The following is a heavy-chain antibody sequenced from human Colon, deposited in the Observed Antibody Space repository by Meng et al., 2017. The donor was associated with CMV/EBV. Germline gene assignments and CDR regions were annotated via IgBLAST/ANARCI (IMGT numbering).Heavy chain of an antibody. Sequence: GESLKISCAASGFDVSTNYMSWVRQAPGKGLEWVSIIYAGGNTYYADSVKGRFTISRDNSKNTLYLQINSLRAEDTAVYYCASPTVTSWRYFASWGQGTLVTVSS. CDR1: GFDVSTNY. V-gene: IGHV3-53*01. J-gene: IGHJ4*02. D-gene: IGHD2-2*01. CDR3: ASPTVTSWRYFAS. CDR2: IYAGGNT.